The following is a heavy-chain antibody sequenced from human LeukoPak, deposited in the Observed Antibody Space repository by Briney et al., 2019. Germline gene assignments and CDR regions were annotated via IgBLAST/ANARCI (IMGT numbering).Heavy chain of an antibody. CDR2: IYYSGST. J-gene: IGHJ4*02. V-gene: IGHV4-39*07. D-gene: IGHD1-26*01. CDR3: ARVQYSGSYFAPY. Sequence: PSETLSLTCTVSGGSISSSSYYWGWIRQPPGKGLEWIGSIYYSGSTYYNPSLKSRVTISVDTSKNQFSLKLSSVTAADTAVYYCARVQYSGSYFAPYWGQGTLVTVSS. CDR1: GGSISSSSYY.